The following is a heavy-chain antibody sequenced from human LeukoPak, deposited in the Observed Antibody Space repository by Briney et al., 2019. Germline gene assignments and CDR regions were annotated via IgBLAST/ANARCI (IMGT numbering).Heavy chain of an antibody. D-gene: IGHD6-19*01. J-gene: IGHJ4*02. Sequence: SETLSLTCTVSGGSISSSYWSWIRQPPGKGLEWIGYIYYSGSTNYNPSFKSRVAISVDTSKNQFSLKLSSVTAADTAVYYCATWGIAVAGTFDYWGQGTLVTVST. CDR3: ATWGIAVAGTFDY. V-gene: IGHV4-59*08. CDR1: GGSISSSY. CDR2: IYYSGST.